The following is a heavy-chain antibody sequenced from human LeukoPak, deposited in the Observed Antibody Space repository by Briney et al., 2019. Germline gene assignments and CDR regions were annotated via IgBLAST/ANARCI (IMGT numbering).Heavy chain of an antibody. CDR2: IWYDGSNK. D-gene: IGHD3-3*01. CDR1: GFTFSSYG. Sequence: GGSLRLSCAASGFTFSSYGMHWVRQAPGKGLEWVAVIWYDGSNKYYADSVKGRFTISGDNSKNTLYLQMNSLRAEDTAVYYCARAPGATILPIGYWGQGTLVTVSS. CDR3: ARAPGATILPIGY. J-gene: IGHJ4*02. V-gene: IGHV3-33*01.